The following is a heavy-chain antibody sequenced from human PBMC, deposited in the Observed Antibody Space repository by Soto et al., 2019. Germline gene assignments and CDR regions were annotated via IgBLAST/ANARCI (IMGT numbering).Heavy chain of an antibody. CDR3: ARRSGYDSNFDY. CDR2: INPNSGST. CDR1: GGTFISYA. D-gene: IGHD5-12*01. Sequence: ASVTVSFNASGGTFISYAISWVRQAPGQGREWMRWINPNSGSTNYAQKFQGRVTMTRDTSISTAYMELSRLRSDDTAVYYCARRSGYDSNFDYWGQGTLVTVSS. V-gene: IGHV1-2*02. J-gene: IGHJ4*02.